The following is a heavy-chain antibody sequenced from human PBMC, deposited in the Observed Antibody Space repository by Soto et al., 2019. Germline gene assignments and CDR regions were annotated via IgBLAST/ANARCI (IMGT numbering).Heavy chain of an antibody. V-gene: IGHV3-30*03. Sequence: QVQLVESGGGVVQPGRSLRLSCAASGFTFSSYGMHWVRQAPGKGLEWVAVISYDGSNKYYADSVKGRFTISRDNSKNTLYLQMNSLRPEDTAVYYCGGGWYYFDYWGQGTLVTVSS. CDR1: GFTFSSYG. D-gene: IGHD6-19*01. CDR3: GGGWYYFDY. CDR2: ISYDGSNK. J-gene: IGHJ4*02.